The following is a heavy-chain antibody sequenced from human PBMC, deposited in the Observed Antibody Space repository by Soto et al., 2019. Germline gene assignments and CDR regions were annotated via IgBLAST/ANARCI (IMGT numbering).Heavy chain of an antibody. V-gene: IGHV1-8*01. D-gene: IGHD1-26*01. J-gene: IGHJ4*02. CDR3: ARGVTAGVDY. Sequence: QVQLVQSGAEARVPGASVKVSCKASGYSFTGLDINWVRQTTGQGLEWMGWMEPSSGRTGYAQKFQGRVTMNRDTSINTAYMELSSLTSDDTAFYYCARGVTAGVDYWGQGTLVTVSS. CDR2: MEPSSGRT. CDR1: GYSFTGLD.